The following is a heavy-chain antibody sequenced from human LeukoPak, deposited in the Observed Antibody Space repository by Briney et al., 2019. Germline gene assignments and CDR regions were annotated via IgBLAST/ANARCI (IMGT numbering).Heavy chain of an antibody. Sequence: SETLSLTCAVYGGSFSGYYWSWIRQPPGKGLEWIGEINHSGSTNYNPSLKSRVTISVDTSKNQFSLKLSSVTAADTAVYYCARQAEQYSSGWPFDYWGQGTLVTVSS. CDR2: INHSGST. J-gene: IGHJ4*02. CDR1: GGSFSGYY. D-gene: IGHD6-19*01. V-gene: IGHV4-34*01. CDR3: ARQAEQYSSGWPFDY.